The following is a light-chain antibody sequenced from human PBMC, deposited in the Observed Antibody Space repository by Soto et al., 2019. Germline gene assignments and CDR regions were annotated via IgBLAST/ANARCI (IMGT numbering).Light chain of an antibody. CDR2: DGS. V-gene: IGLV2-23*01. J-gene: IGLJ1*01. CDR3: CSYSGSSTYV. Sequence: QSALTQPASVSGSPGQSITISCTGTSNDVGSYNLVSWYQQHPGKAPKLMSYDGSKRPSGVSNRFFGSKSGNTASLTISGLQPEDEADYYCCSYSGSSTYVFGTGTKVTVL. CDR1: SNDVGSYNL.